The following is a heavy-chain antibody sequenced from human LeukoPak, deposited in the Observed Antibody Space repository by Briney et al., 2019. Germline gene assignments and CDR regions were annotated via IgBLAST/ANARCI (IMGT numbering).Heavy chain of an antibody. J-gene: IGHJ4*02. D-gene: IGHD5-18*01. Sequence: KPSQTLSLTCTVSGGSISSGSYYWRWIRQPAGTGLEWIGEINHSGSTNYNPSLKSRVTISVDTSKNQFSLKLSSVTAADTAVYYCARFRGYSYGYGFDYWGQGTLVTVSS. CDR2: INHSGST. CDR3: ARFRGYSYGYGFDY. CDR1: GGSISSGSYY. V-gene: IGHV4-61*09.